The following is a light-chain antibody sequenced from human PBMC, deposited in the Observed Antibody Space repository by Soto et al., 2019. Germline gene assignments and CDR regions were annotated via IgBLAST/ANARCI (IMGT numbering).Light chain of an antibody. CDR1: QCFSNY. J-gene: IGKJ1*01. CDR3: QKYNSAPWT. CDR2: AAS. V-gene: IGKV1-27*01. Sequence: DIQMTQSPSSLSASVGDRVTITCRASQCFSNYLAWYQQKPGKVPKLLIYAASTLQSGVPSRFSGSGSGTDFTLTISSLQPEDVATYYCQKYNSAPWTFGQGTKVEIK.